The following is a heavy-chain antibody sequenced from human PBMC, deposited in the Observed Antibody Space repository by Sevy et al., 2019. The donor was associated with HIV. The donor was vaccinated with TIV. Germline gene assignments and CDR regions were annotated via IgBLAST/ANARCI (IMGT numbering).Heavy chain of an antibody. CDR2: ISSSGSTI. Sequence: GGSLRLSCAASGFTFSDYYMSWIRQAPGKGLEWVSYISSSGSTIYYAASVKGRFTISRDNAKNSLYLQMNSLRAEDTAVYYCARDGYYDSSGSRILDYWGQGTLVTVSS. CDR3: ARDGYYDSSGSRILDY. J-gene: IGHJ4*02. CDR1: GFTFSDYY. D-gene: IGHD3-22*01. V-gene: IGHV3-11*01.